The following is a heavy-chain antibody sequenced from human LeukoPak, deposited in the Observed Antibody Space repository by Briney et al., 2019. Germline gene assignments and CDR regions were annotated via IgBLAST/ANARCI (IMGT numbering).Heavy chain of an antibody. Sequence: SETLSLTCTVSGYSISSGYYWGWIRQPPGKGLEWIGSIYHSGSTYYNPSLKSRVTISVDTSKSRFSLKLNSVTAADTAVYYCARQSQYSGSQAPDYWGQGTLVTVSS. CDR2: IYHSGST. V-gene: IGHV4-38-2*02. D-gene: IGHD5-12*01. J-gene: IGHJ4*02. CDR1: GYSISSGYY. CDR3: ARQSQYSGSQAPDY.